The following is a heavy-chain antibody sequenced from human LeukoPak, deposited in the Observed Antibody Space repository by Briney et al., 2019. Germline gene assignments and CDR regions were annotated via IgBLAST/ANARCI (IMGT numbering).Heavy chain of an antibody. J-gene: IGHJ5*02. CDR2: ISGSGGST. D-gene: IGHD2-2*01. CDR3: AGLKQNCSSTSCYLDWFDP. V-gene: IGHV3-23*01. CDR1: GFTFSSYA. Sequence: PGGSLRLSCAASGFTFSSYATSWVRQAPGKGLEWVSAISGSGGSTYYADSVKGRFTISRDNSKNTLYLQMNSLRAEDTAVYYCAGLKQNCSSTSCYLDWFDPWGQGTLVTVSS.